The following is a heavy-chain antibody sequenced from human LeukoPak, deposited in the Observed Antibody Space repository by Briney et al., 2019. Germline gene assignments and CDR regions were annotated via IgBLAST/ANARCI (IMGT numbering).Heavy chain of an antibody. D-gene: IGHD5-24*01. Sequence: GGSLRLSCEASGFNFHNFAMHWVRQAPGKGLEWVAVISNDERNKYYTDSVKGRFTISRDNSKSTVYLQMNSLRPEDTAVYFCARPSPPGDGYNPCDYWGPGALVIVSS. CDR3: ARPSPPGDGYNPCDY. V-gene: IGHV3-30*04. CDR1: GFNFHNFA. CDR2: ISNDERNK. J-gene: IGHJ4*02.